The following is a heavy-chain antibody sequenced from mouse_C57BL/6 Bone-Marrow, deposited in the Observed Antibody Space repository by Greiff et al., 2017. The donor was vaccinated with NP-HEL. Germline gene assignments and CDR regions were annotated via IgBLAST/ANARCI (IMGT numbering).Heavy chain of an antibody. CDR3: ARYYYGSSFDY. V-gene: IGHV1-81*01. J-gene: IGHJ2*01. Sequence: LQESGAELARPGASVKLSCKASGYTFTSYGISWVKQRTGQGLEWIGEIYPRSGNTYYNEKFKGKATLTADKSSSTAYMELRSLTSEDSAVYFCARYYYGSSFDYWGQGTTLTVSS. CDR2: IYPRSGNT. D-gene: IGHD1-1*01. CDR1: GYTFTSYG.